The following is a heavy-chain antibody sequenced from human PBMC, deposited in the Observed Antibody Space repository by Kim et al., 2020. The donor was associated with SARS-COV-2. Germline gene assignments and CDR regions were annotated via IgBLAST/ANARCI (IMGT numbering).Heavy chain of an antibody. Sequence: KFQGRVTITADKSTSTAYMDLRSLRSEDTAVYYCARYMVRGTIVYYGMDVWGQGTTVTVSS. CDR3: ARYMVRGTIVYYGMDV. V-gene: IGHV1-69*02. D-gene: IGHD3-10*01. J-gene: IGHJ6*02.